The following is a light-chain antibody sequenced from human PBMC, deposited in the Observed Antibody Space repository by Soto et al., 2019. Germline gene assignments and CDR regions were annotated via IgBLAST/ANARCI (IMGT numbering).Light chain of an antibody. CDR1: QSVRSN. J-gene: IGKJ1*01. V-gene: IGKV3-15*01. CDR2: DAS. Sequence: EIVMTQSPVTLSVSPGERATLSCRASQSVRSNLAWYQQKPGQAPRLLMYDASTRATGIPARFSGSGSGTEFTLTISSLLSEDFAVYYCQQYNNWSPWTFGQGTKVEIK. CDR3: QQYNNWSPWT.